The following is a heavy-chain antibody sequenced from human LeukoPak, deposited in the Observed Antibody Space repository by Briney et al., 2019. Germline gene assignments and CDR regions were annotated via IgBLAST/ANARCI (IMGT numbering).Heavy chain of an antibody. D-gene: IGHD2-21*01. CDR2: IYWNNDK. CDR1: GFSLSTSGVG. Sequence: ESGPTLVKPTQTLTLTCTFSGFSLSTSGVGVGWIRQPPGKALEWLALIYWNNDKRYSPSLKSRLTITKDTSKNQEVLTMTNMDPVDTATYYCAYSLKADYCGGDCYNTYYFDYWGQGTLVTVSS. V-gene: IGHV2-5*01. J-gene: IGHJ4*02. CDR3: AYSLKADYCGGDCYNTYYFDY.